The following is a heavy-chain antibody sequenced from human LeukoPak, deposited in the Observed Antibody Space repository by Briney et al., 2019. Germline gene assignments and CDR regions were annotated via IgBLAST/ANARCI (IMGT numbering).Heavy chain of an antibody. Sequence: GGPLRLSCAASGFTFSYYSMSWVRQALGKGLEWVSGITGSAGSTHYADSVKGRFTISRDNTKNTLYLQMNSLRAEDTAIYYCAKSSYYDSSGYYREYYFDYWGQGTLVTVSS. D-gene: IGHD3-22*01. J-gene: IGHJ4*02. V-gene: IGHV3-23*01. CDR2: ITGSAGST. CDR3: AKSSYYDSSGYYREYYFDY. CDR1: GFTFSYYS.